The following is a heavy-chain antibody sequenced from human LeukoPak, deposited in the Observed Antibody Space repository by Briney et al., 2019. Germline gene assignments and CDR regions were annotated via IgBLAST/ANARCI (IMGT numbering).Heavy chain of an antibody. J-gene: IGHJ3*02. Sequence: HGESLKISCKGSGYSFTSYWITWVRQMPGKGLEWMGRIDPSDSYTNYSPSFQGHVTISADKSISTAYLQWSSLKASDTAIYYCARHSIDYYASGRPPLDDAFEIWGQGTMVTVSS. CDR3: ARHSIDYYASGRPPLDDAFEI. CDR1: GYSFTSYW. D-gene: IGHD3-10*01. CDR2: IDPSDSYT. V-gene: IGHV5-10-1*01.